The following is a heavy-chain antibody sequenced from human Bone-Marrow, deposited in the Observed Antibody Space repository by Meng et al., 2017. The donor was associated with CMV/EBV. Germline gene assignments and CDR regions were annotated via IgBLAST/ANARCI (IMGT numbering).Heavy chain of an antibody. J-gene: IGHJ4*02. CDR2: IRSKANSYAT. D-gene: IGHD1-26*01. CDR1: TFSGSA. Sequence: TFSGSAMHWVRQASGKGLEWVGRIRSKANSYATAYAASVKGRFTISRDDSKNTAYLQMNSLKTEDTAVYYCTRRGGGLSGSYFSFDYWGQGTLVTVSS. CDR3: TRRGGGLSGSYFSFDY. V-gene: IGHV3-73*01.